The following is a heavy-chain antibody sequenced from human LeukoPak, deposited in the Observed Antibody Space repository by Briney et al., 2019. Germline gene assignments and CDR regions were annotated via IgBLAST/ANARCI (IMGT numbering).Heavy chain of an antibody. CDR1: GYTLTELS. J-gene: IGHJ4*02. Sequence: ASVKVSCKVSGYTLTELSMHWVRQAPGKGLEWMGGFDPEDGETIYAQKFQGRVTMTEDTSTDTAYMELSSLRSEDTAVYCCATEFYGSGSYYYWGQGTLVTVSS. CDR2: FDPEDGET. V-gene: IGHV1-24*01. D-gene: IGHD3-10*01. CDR3: ATEFYGSGSYYY.